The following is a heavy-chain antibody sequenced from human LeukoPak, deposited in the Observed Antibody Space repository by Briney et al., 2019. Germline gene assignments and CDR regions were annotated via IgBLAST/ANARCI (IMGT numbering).Heavy chain of an antibody. D-gene: IGHD6-19*01. J-gene: IGHJ4*02. CDR2: INHSGST. CDR1: GGSFSGYY. V-gene: IGHV4-34*01. Sequence: PSETLSLTCAVYGGSFSGYYWSWIRQPPGKGLEWIGEINHSGSTNYNPSLKSRVTISVDTSKNQFSLKLSSVTAADTAVYYCARHRSGWYAYDYWGQGTLVTVSS. CDR3: ARHRSGWYAYDY.